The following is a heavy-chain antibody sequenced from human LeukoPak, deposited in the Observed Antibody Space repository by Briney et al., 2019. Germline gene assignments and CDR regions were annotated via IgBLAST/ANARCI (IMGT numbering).Heavy chain of an antibody. D-gene: IGHD2-2*01. V-gene: IGHV3-48*04. Sequence: GGSLRLSCAASGFTFSSFWMHWVRQAPGKGLEWVSYISSSGSTIYYADSVKGRSTISRDNAKNSLYLQMDSLRAEDTAVYYCARDYCSSTSCYDYWGQGTLVTVSS. CDR3: ARDYCSSTSCYDY. CDR1: GFTFSSFW. J-gene: IGHJ4*02. CDR2: ISSSGSTI.